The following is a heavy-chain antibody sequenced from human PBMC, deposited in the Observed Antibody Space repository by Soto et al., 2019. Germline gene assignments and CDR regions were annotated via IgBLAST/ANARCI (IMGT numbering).Heavy chain of an antibody. Sequence: LRLSCTASGFTFGDYAMSWFRQAPGKGLEWVGFIRSKACGGTTEYAASVKGRFTISRDDSKSIAYLQMNSLKTEDTAVYYCTPRGSYYYYGMDVWGQGTTVTVSS. CDR1: GFTFGDYA. V-gene: IGHV3-49*03. J-gene: IGHJ6*02. CDR2: IRSKACGGTT. CDR3: TPRGSYYYYGMDV. D-gene: IGHD1-1*01.